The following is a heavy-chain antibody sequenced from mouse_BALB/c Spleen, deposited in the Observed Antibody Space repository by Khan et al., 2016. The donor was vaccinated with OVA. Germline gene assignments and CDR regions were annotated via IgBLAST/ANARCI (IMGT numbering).Heavy chain of an antibody. J-gene: IGHJ4*01. CDR2: IYFSGSI. D-gene: IGHD2-1*01. CDR1: GYSITSGYA. V-gene: IGHV3-1*02. Sequence: EVQLQESGPDLVKPSQSLSLTCTVTGYSITSGYAWHWIRQFPGNKLEWVAYIYFSGSINYNPSLKSRISVTRDTSNNQFFLQLNSVTSEDTATYYCTRDGNYMDYWGQGTSVTVSS. CDR3: TRDGNYMDY.